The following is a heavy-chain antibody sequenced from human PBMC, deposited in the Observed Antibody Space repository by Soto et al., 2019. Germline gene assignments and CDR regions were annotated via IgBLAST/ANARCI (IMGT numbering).Heavy chain of an antibody. CDR1: GFTFTDYY. Sequence: GGSLRLSCAASGFTFTDYYMTWIRQAPGKGLEWVSYISSSSRYTYSADSVKGRFTISRDDAKNSLYLQMNSLRVEDTAVYYCAKIILTVTTAAFDVLGQGTMVTVSS. CDR3: AKIILTVTTAAFDV. D-gene: IGHD4-17*01. CDR2: ISSSSRYT. J-gene: IGHJ3*01. V-gene: IGHV3-11*03.